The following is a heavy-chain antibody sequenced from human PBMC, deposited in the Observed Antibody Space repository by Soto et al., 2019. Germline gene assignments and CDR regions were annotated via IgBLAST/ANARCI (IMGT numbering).Heavy chain of an antibody. Sequence: GESLKISCKGSGYSFTNYWIGWVRQMPGKGLEWMGIIYPGDSDTIYSPSFQGQVTISADKSITTAYLQWSSLKASDTAMYYCARADGVGYYGSGSYRYLQYYYYMDVWGKGTTVTVSS. CDR3: ARADGVGYYGSGSYRYLQYYYYMDV. J-gene: IGHJ6*03. CDR1: GYSFTNYW. CDR2: IYPGDSDT. V-gene: IGHV5-51*01. D-gene: IGHD3-10*01.